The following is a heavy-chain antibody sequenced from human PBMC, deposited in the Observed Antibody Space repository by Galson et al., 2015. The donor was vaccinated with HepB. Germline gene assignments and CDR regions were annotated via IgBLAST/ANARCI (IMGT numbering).Heavy chain of an antibody. CDR2: ISDDGSYK. D-gene: IGHD3-9*01. Sequence: SLRLSCAASGLSFSSYGMHWVRQAPGKGLEWVAVISDDGSYKYYADSVRGRFTISRDNSKNTQYLQMNSLRAEDTALYYCAKGGVDISSYGMDVWGQGTTVTVSS. CDR3: AKGGVDISSYGMDV. V-gene: IGHV3-30*18. CDR1: GLSFSSYG. J-gene: IGHJ6*02.